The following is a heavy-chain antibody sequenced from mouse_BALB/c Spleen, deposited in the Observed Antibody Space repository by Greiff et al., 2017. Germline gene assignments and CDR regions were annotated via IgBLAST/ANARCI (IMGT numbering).Heavy chain of an antibody. D-gene: IGHD2-1*01. CDR2: ISDGGSYT. V-gene: IGHV5-4*02. Sequence: EVHLVESGGGLVKPGGSLKLSCAASGFTFSDYYMYWVRQTPEKRLEWVATISDGGSYTYYPDSVKGRFTISRDNAKNNLYLQMSSLKSEDTAMYYCAYGNYFDYWGQGTTLTVSS. CDR3: AYGNYFDY. CDR1: GFTFSDYY. J-gene: IGHJ2*01.